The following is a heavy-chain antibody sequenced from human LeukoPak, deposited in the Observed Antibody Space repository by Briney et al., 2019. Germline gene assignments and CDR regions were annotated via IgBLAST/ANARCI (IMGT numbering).Heavy chain of an antibody. CDR1: GFTFSSYG. V-gene: IGHV3-23*01. CDR2: ISGSGGST. J-gene: IGHJ6*03. CDR3: XKXXXXXYXXYXXV. Sequence: GGSLXXSCAASGFTFSSYGMSWVRQAPGKGLEWVSAISGSGGSTYYADSVKGRFTISRDKSKNTMYMQMNRQRAEDTAVNYXXKXXXXXYXXYXXVWGKGTTVTISS.